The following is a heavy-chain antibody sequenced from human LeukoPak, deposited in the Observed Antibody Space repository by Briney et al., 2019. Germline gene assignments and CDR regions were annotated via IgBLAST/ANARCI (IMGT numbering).Heavy chain of an antibody. D-gene: IGHD3-22*01. CDR3: ASVSYDSSGYYTGFDY. V-gene: IGHV4-34*01. Sequence: PSETLSLTCAVYGGSFSGYYWSWIRQPPGKGLEWIGEINHSGSTNYNPSLKSRLTISVDTSKNQFSLKLSSVTAADTAVYYCASVSYDSSGYYTGFDYWGQGTLVTVSS. CDR2: INHSGST. CDR1: GGSFSGYY. J-gene: IGHJ4*02.